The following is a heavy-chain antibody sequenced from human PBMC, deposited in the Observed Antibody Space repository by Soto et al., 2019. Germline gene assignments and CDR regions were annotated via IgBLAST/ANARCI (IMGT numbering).Heavy chain of an antibody. Sequence: QITLKESGPALVKPTETLTLTCSFSGFSLSTSGVGVVWIRQPPGKALEWLALINWDDDKRYSPSLKSRLTITTDTSINQVVLTVTNMDPVDTATYYCAYFSTTVTTGYFDYWSQGTLVTVSS. CDR3: AYFSTTVTTGYFDY. D-gene: IGHD4-17*01. CDR1: GFSLSTSGVG. J-gene: IGHJ4*02. CDR2: INWDDDK. V-gene: IGHV2-5*02.